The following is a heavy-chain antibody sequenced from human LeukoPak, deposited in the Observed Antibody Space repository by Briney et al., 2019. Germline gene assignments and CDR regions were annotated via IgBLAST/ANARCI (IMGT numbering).Heavy chain of an antibody. J-gene: IGHJ5*02. Sequence: ASVKVSCKASGYTFTSYGISWVRQAPGQGLEWMGWISAYNGNTNYAQKLQGRVTMTTDTSTSTAYVELRSLRSDDTAVYYCARKVTAAAGGNWFDPWGQGTLVTVSS. D-gene: IGHD6-13*01. CDR3: ARKVTAAAGGNWFDP. V-gene: IGHV1-18*01. CDR1: GYTFTSYG. CDR2: ISAYNGNT.